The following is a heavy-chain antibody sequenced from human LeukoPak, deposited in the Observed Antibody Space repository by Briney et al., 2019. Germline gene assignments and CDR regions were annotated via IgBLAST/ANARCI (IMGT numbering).Heavy chain of an antibody. J-gene: IGHJ4*02. CDR3: ARGRSGEYSGYPSVDFDY. Sequence: SLRLSCAASGVTFSSYAISWVRQAPGQGLEWLGGIVPIFRTATYAKTFQGRFTIPSDESTITTYMQLCSLRSGETAVYYCARGRSGEYSGYPSVDFDYWGQGTLVTVSS. CDR2: IVPIFRTA. D-gene: IGHD5-12*01. CDR1: GVTFSSYA. V-gene: IGHV1-69*01.